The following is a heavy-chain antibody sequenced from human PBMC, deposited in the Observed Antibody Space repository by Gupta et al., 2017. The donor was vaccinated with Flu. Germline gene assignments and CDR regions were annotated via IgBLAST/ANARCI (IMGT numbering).Heavy chain of an antibody. CDR3: ARRGEDFWSGYSD. D-gene: IGHD3-3*01. V-gene: IGHV5-51*01. CDR2: IYPGDSDT. Sequence: RQMPGKGLEWMGIIYPGDSDTRYSPSFQGQVTISADKSISTAYLQWSSLKASDTAMYYCARRGEDFWSGYSDWGQGTLVTVSS. J-gene: IGHJ4*02.